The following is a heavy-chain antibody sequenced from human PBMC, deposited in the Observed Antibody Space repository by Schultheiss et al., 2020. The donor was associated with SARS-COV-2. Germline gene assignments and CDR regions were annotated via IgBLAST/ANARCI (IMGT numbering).Heavy chain of an antibody. J-gene: IGHJ4*02. Sequence: SETLSLTCAVYGGSFSGYYWSWIRQPPGKGLEWIGEINHSGSTNYNPSLQSRVTLSVDTSKNQFSLKLSSVTAADTAVYYCARGGGAVARRIDYWGQGTLVTVSS. CDR1: GGSFSGYY. V-gene: IGHV4-34*01. D-gene: IGHD6-19*01. CDR2: INHSGST. CDR3: ARGGGAVARRIDY.